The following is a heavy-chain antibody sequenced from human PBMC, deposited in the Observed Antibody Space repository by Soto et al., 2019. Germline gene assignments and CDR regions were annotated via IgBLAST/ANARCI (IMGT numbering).Heavy chain of an antibody. Sequence: SETLSLTCTASGGSISSYYWSWIRQPPGKGLEWIGYIYYSGSTNYNPSLKSRVTISVDTSKNQFSLKLSSVTAADTAVYYCARGYSYGYYYYGMDVWGQGTTVTVSS. CDR1: GGSISSYY. J-gene: IGHJ6*02. D-gene: IGHD5-18*01. CDR3: ARGYSYGYYYYGMDV. CDR2: IYYSGST. V-gene: IGHV4-59*01.